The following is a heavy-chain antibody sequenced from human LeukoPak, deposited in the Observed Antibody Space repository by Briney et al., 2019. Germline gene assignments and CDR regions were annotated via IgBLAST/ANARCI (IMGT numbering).Heavy chain of an antibody. J-gene: IGHJ4*02. CDR2: ISSSSSTI. Sequence: PGGSLRLSCAASGSTFSSYSMNWVRQAPGKGLEWVSYISSSSSTIYYADSVKGRFTISRDNAKNSLYLQMNSPRAEDTAVYYCARASPDYYGSGSLYFDYWGQGTLVTVSS. CDR3: ARASPDYYGSGSLYFDY. CDR1: GSTFSSYS. V-gene: IGHV3-48*04. D-gene: IGHD3-10*01.